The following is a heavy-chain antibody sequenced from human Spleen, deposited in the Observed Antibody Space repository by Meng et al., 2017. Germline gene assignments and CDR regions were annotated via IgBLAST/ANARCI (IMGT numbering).Heavy chain of an antibody. J-gene: IGHJ4*02. CDR1: GFTFDDYA. V-gene: IGHV3-9*01. Sequence: SLKISCAASGFTFDDYAMHWVRQAPGKGLEWVSSINWNSGTIDYADSVKGRFTISRDNAKNSLYLQLNSLRAEDTAVYYCARDASTVVNRNVYFDYWGQGTLVTVSS. D-gene: IGHD4-23*01. CDR3: ARDASTVVNRNVYFDY. CDR2: INWNSGTI.